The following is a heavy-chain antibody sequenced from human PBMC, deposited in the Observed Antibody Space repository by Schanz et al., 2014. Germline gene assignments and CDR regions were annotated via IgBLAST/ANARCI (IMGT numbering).Heavy chain of an antibody. V-gene: IGHV3-33*01. CDR2: IWSDGSGK. CDR1: GFTFSSYG. J-gene: IGHJ6*02. D-gene: IGHD3-9*01. Sequence: QVQLVESGGGVVQPGRSLRLSCAASGFTFSSYGMHWVRQAPGKGLEWVAVIWSDGSGKYYADSVKGRFTISRDSPKNTLYLQMNSLRAEDTALYYGARDSGPYYDKSMDVWGQGTTVAVSS. CDR3: ARDSGPYYDKSMDV.